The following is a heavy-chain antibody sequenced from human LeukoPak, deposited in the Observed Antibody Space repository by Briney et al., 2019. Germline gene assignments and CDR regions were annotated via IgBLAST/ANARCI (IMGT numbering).Heavy chain of an antibody. V-gene: IGHV1-3*01. D-gene: IGHD1-26*01. CDR1: GYTFTSYA. CDR2: INAGNGNT. J-gene: IGHJ6*02. CDR3: ARDRIVGASYYGMDV. Sequence: ASVTVSCTASGYTFTSYAMHWVRQAPGQRLEWMGWINAGNGNTKYSQKFQGRVTITRDTSTSTVYMELSGLRSEDTAVYYCARDRIVGASYYGMDVWGQGTTVTVSS.